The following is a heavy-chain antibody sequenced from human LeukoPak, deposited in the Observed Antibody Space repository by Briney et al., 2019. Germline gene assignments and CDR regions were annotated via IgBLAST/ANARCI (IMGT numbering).Heavy chain of an antibody. Sequence: GGSLRLSCAASGFTFSSYAMSWVRQAPGKGLEWVSYISSSSSTIYYADSVKGRFTISRDNAKNSLYLQMNSLRAEDTAVYYCARGVAYGYYDILTGYPALDYWGQGTLVTVSS. J-gene: IGHJ4*02. CDR1: GFTFSSYA. V-gene: IGHV3-48*04. CDR2: ISSSSSTI. CDR3: ARGVAYGYYDILTGYPALDY. D-gene: IGHD3-9*01.